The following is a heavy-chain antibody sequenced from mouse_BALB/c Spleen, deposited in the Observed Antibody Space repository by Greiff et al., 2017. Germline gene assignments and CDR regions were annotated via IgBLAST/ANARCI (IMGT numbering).Heavy chain of an antibody. CDR2: ISYSGST. V-gene: IGHV3-2*02. D-gene: IGHD2-1*01. CDR1: GYSITSDYA. CDR3: ARSGGKPFAY. Sequence: EVQLQQSGPGLVKPSQSLSLTCTVTGYSITSDYAWNWIRQFPGNKLEWMGYISYSGSTSYNPSLKSRISITRDTSKNQFFLQLNSVTTEDTATYYCARSGGKPFAYWGQGTLVTVSA. J-gene: IGHJ3*01.